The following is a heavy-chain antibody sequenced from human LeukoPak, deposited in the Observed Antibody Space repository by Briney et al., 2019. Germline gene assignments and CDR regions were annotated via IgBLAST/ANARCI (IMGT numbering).Heavy chain of an antibody. V-gene: IGHV1-69*01. CDR3: ARAVQQLPYYYYYYYMDV. CDR2: IIPIFGTA. J-gene: IGHJ6*03. D-gene: IGHD6-13*01. CDR1: GGTFSSYA. Sequence: SVKVSCKASGGTFSSYAISWVRQAPGQGLEWMGGIIPIFGTANYAQKFQGRVTITADESTSAAYMELSSLRSEDTAVYYCARAVQQLPYYYYYYYMDVWGKGTTVTVSS.